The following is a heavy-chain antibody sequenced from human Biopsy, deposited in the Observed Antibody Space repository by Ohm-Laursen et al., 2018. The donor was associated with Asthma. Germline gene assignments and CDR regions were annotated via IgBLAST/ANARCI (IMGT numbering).Heavy chain of an antibody. V-gene: IGHV3-30*18. CDR3: AKDRVRINSAYYFDY. J-gene: IGHJ4*02. D-gene: IGHD3-10*01. CDR2: ILSDGRDK. CDR1: GFTFSSYG. Sequence: SLRLSCAASGFTFSSYGMHWVRQAPGKGLEWVAVILSDGRDKYYAGSVKGRFTISRDNSKNTLYLHMHSLRAEDTAVYFCAKDRVRINSAYYFDYWGQGTLVTVSS.